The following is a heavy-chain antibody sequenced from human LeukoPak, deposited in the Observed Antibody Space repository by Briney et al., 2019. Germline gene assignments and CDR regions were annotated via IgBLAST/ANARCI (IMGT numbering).Heavy chain of an antibody. Sequence: ASVKVSCKASGYTFTSYGISWVRQAPGQGLEWMGWISAYNGNTNYAQKLQGRVTMTTDTSTSTAYMELRSLRSDDTAVYYCARDSRASIAVAGTGWFDPWGQGTLVTVSS. CDR3: ARDSRASIAVAGTGWFDP. V-gene: IGHV1-18*01. CDR1: GYTFTSYG. CDR2: ISAYNGNT. D-gene: IGHD6-19*01. J-gene: IGHJ5*02.